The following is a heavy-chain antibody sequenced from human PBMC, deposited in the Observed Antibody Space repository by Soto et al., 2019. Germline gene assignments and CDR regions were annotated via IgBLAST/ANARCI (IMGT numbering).Heavy chain of an antibody. V-gene: IGHV1-3*01. CDR2: INVGNGNT. J-gene: IGHJ5*02. Sequence: GASVKVSCKASGYTYISYSMHWVRQAPGQRLEWMGWINVGNGNTKYSQNCQGRVTINQDTSASTAYMELSSLTSEDTAVYYCARDKWGSGSRWLDPWGQGTLVTVSS. CDR1: GYTYISYS. D-gene: IGHD6-19*01. CDR3: ARDKWGSGSRWLDP.